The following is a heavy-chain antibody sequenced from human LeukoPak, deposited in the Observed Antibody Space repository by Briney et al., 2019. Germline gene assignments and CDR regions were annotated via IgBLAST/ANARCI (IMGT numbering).Heavy chain of an antibody. V-gene: IGHV3-23*01. D-gene: IGHD3-9*01. CDR1: GFTFSTYV. Sequence: GGSLRLSCAASGFTFSTYVMSWVRQAPGKGLEWVSGISGSGDNTYYADSVKGRFTVSRDNSKNTLYLQMNSLRAEDTAIYYCAKGSGYDTDFDYWGQGTLVSVSS. J-gene: IGHJ4*02. CDR3: AKGSGYDTDFDY. CDR2: ISGSGDNT.